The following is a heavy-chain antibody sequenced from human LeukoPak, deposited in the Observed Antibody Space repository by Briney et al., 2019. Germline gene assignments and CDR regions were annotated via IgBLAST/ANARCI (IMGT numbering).Heavy chain of an antibody. J-gene: IGHJ4*02. CDR3: ARDRITMGRGAIDY. D-gene: IGHD3-10*01. CDR2: IKQDGSEK. V-gene: IGHV3-7*05. CDR1: RFTFSSYW. Sequence: GSLRLSCAASRFTFSSYWMSWVRQAPGKGLEWVANIKQDGSEKYYVDSVKGRFTISRDNAKNSLYLQMNSLRAEDTAVYYCARDRITMGRGAIDYWGQGDPFTVSS.